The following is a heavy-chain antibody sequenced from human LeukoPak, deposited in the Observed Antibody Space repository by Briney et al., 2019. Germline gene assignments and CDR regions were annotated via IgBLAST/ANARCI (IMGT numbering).Heavy chain of an antibody. D-gene: IGHD3-10*01. J-gene: IGHJ4*02. CDR2: IYSGGST. Sequence: GGSLRLSCAASGFTFSSSGMHWVRQAPGKGLEWVSVIYSGGSTYYADSVKGRFTISRDNSKNTLYLQMNSLRAEDTAVYYCAREVSGGSGSYEEYYFDYWGQGTLVTVSS. CDR1: GFTFSSSG. CDR3: AREVSGGSGSYEEYYFDY. V-gene: IGHV3-53*01.